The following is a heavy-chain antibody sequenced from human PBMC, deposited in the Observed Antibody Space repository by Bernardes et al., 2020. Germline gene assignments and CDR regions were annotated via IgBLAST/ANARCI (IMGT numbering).Heavy chain of an antibody. J-gene: IGHJ4*02. CDR2: MFYSGSS. D-gene: IGHD3-3*01. CDR3: ARSYDDSGYYSPGY. CDR1: GGSVSSGTFH. V-gene: IGHV4-61*01. Sequence: EHLALTCSVSGGSVSSGTFHWSWIRHPPGKGLEWVGYMFYSGSSNFNPSLKSRATISLDTAKNQFSLKLFSVTAADTAVYYCARSYDDSGYYSPGYWSQGTLVTVSS.